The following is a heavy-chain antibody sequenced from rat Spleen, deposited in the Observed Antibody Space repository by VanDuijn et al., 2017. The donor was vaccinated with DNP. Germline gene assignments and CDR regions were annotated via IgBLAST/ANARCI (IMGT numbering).Heavy chain of an antibody. Sequence: QVQLKESGPGLVQPSQTLSLTCTVSGFSLTSNGVSWVRQPPGKGLEWIATISSGGNTYYNSDLKSRLSISKDTSKSQVFLKMNSLQTEDTATYFCTVGMHYWGQGVMVTVSS. D-gene: IGHD1-1*01. J-gene: IGHJ2*01. CDR1: GFSLTSNG. CDR2: ISSGGNT. V-gene: IGHV2S12*01. CDR3: TVGMHY.